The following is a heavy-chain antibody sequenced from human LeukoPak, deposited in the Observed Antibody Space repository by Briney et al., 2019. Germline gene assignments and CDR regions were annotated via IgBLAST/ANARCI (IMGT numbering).Heavy chain of an antibody. D-gene: IGHD1-1*01. CDR2: ISGSGGST. Sequence: GGSLRLSCAASGFTFSSCAMSWVRQAPGKGLEWVSAISGSGGSTYYADSVKGRFTISRDNSKNTLYLQMNSLRAEDTAVYYCAKKGRTGYVYYYMDVWGKGTTVTVSS. CDR1: GFTFSSCA. CDR3: AKKGRTGYVYYYMDV. J-gene: IGHJ6*03. V-gene: IGHV3-23*01.